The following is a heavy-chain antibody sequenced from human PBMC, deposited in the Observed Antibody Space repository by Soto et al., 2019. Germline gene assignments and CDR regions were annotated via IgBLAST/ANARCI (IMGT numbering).Heavy chain of an antibody. CDR3: AGGDIVVVPAAIIYYYYGMDV. Sequence: SVKVSCKASGGTFSSYAISWVRQAPEQGLEWMGGIIPIFGTANYAQKFQGRVTITADKSTSTAYMELSSLRSEDTAVYYCAGGDIVVVPAAIIYYYYGMDVWGQGTTVTVSS. D-gene: IGHD2-2*02. CDR1: GGTFSSYA. CDR2: IIPIFGTA. J-gene: IGHJ6*02. V-gene: IGHV1-69*06.